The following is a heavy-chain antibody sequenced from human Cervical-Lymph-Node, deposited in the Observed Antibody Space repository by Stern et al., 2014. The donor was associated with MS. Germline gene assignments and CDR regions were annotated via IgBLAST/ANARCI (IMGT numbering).Heavy chain of an antibody. V-gene: IGHV1-69*06. CDR3: AREKTYFNSSGHYDVFDI. CDR1: GGSLSTNA. CDR2: VIPLFNRS. Sequence: VQLVESGAEVKKPGSSVKVSCKASGGSLSTNALTWVRQAPGQGLEWMGGVIPLFNRSNYDQTFQGRVTMTADKSTNTVFMEVASLTFEDTAVYYCAREKTYFNSSGHYDVFDIWGQGTQVTVSS. J-gene: IGHJ3*02. D-gene: IGHD3-22*01.